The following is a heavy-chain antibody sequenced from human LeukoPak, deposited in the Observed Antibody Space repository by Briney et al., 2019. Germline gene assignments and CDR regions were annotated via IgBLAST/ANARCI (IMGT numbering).Heavy chain of an antibody. J-gene: IGHJ4*02. CDR1: GFTFSDYY. CDR2: IYYSGST. Sequence: LRLPCAASGFTFSDYYMSWIRQPPGKGLEWIGYIYYSGSTYYNPSLKSRVTISVDTSKNQFSLKLSSVTAADTAVYYCARSRVTTGFIDYWGQGTLVTVSS. D-gene: IGHD4-17*01. V-gene: IGHV4-31*02. CDR3: ARSRVTTGFIDY.